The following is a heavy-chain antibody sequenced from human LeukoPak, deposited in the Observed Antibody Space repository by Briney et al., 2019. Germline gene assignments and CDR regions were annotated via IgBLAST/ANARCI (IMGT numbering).Heavy chain of an antibody. CDR3: ARGQWLPVFDF. CDR2: IYYSGST. CDR1: GGSISSSSYY. J-gene: IGHJ4*02. Sequence: SETLSLTCTVSGGSISSSSYYSGWIRQPPGKGLEWIGSIYYSGSTYYSPSLESRVTISVDTSKNQFSLKLSSVTAADTAVYYCARGQWLPVFDFWGQGTLVTVSS. V-gene: IGHV4-39*07. D-gene: IGHD3-22*01.